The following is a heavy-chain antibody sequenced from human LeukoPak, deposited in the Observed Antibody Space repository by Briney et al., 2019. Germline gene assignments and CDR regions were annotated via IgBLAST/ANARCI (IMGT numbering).Heavy chain of an antibody. CDR2: IDYSGST. CDR3: ARLRGSYVRPRHFDY. CDR1: AASISSGGYS. D-gene: IGHD3-16*01. J-gene: IGHJ4*02. Sequence: SETLSLTCAVSAASISSGGYSWSWIRQPPGKGLEWIGYIDYSGSTYYNPSLKRRVTMSEDMSKNKFSLKLSSVTAADTAVYSCARLRGSYVRPRHFDYWGQGTLVTVSS. V-gene: IGHV4-30-4*07.